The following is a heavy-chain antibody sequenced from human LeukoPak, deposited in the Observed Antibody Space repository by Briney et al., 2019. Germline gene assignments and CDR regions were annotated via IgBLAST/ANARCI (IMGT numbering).Heavy chain of an antibody. V-gene: IGHV3-30*04. Sequence: GGSLSLSCAASEFTFSNYAIHRVRQAPGKGLEWVTIISEDGSGYYYADSVKGRFTISRDNSRNTVYLQMNSLRDGDTGVYYCARDGYYYDSSLDSWGQGTLVTVSS. J-gene: IGHJ4*02. CDR3: ARDGYYYDSSLDS. D-gene: IGHD3-22*01. CDR1: EFTFSNYA. CDR2: ISEDGSGY.